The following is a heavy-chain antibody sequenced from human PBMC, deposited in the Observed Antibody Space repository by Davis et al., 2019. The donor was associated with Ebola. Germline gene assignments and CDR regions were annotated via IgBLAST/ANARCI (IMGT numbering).Heavy chain of an antibody. Sequence: GGSLRLSCAASGFTFSSYWMSWVRQAPGKGLEWVANIKQDGSEKYYVDSVKGRFTISRDNAKNSLYLQMNSLRAEDTAVYYCARDTGELLFVGMDVWGQGTTVTVSS. CDR3: ARDTGELLFVGMDV. D-gene: IGHD2-2*01. J-gene: IGHJ6*02. V-gene: IGHV3-7*01. CDR2: IKQDGSEK. CDR1: GFTFSSYW.